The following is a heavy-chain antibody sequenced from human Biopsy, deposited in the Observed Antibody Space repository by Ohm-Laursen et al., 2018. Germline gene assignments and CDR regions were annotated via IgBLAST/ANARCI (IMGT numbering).Heavy chain of an antibody. Sequence: SLRLSCAASEFTVDRNHMNWVRQAPGKGLEWVSMIHGSGRTDYADSVKGRFTVSRDNSKDTVYLQMNALRADDTAMYYCAGAGGHSFWGQGALVTVSS. CDR3: AGAGGHSF. V-gene: IGHV3-66*01. J-gene: IGHJ4*02. CDR2: IHGSGRT. D-gene: IGHD3-16*01. CDR1: EFTVDRNH.